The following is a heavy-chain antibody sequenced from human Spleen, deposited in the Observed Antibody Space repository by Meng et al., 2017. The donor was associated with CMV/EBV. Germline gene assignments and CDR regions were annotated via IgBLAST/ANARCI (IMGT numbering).Heavy chain of an antibody. CDR2: ITASGGST. J-gene: IGHJ4*02. D-gene: IGHD1-26*01. CDR3: AKAFSASWYREYYDD. V-gene: IGHV3-23*01. Sequence: GESLKISCAASGFTFSSYAMSWVRQAPGKGLEWVSAITASGGSTYYADSVKGRFTISRDNSKHTLYLQMSSLRAGDTALYYCAKAFSASWYREYYDDWGQGTLVTVSS. CDR1: GFTFSSYA.